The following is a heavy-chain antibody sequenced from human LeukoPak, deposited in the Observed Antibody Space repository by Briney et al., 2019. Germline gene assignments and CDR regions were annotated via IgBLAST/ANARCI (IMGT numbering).Heavy chain of an antibody. CDR1: GGSISSGGYS. V-gene: IGHV4-30-2*01. CDR3: AGSPYYYDSSGYWTLGY. Sequence: SETLSLTCAVSGGSISSGGYSWIWIRQPPGKGLEWIGYIYHSGSTYYNPSLKSRVTISVDRSKNQFSLKLSSVPAADTAVYYCAGSPYYYDSSGYWTLGYWGQGTLVTVSS. CDR2: IYHSGST. D-gene: IGHD3-22*01. J-gene: IGHJ4*02.